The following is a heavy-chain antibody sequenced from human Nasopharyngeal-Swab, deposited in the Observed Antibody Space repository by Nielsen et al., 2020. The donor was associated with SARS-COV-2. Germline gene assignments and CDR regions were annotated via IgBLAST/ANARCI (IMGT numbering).Heavy chain of an antibody. CDR2: FYWNDGVT. CDR3: AKDIYSSGWEYYFDY. J-gene: IGHJ4*02. V-gene: IGHV3-20*01. Sequence: GESLKISCAASGFTFGDHGVSWVRQAPGKGLEWVPHFYWNDGVTKYADSVRGRFTISRDNAKNSLYLQMNSLRADDTALYHCAKDIYSSGWEYYFDYWGQGTLVTVSS. D-gene: IGHD6-19*01. CDR1: GFTFGDHG.